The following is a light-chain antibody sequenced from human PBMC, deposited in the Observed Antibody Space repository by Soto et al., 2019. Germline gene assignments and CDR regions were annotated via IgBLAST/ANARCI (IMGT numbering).Light chain of an antibody. V-gene: IGKV3-15*01. Sequence: EIVMTQSPATLSVSPGERSTLSCRASQSVSSNLAWYQQKPGQAPRLLIYGASTRATGIPARFSGSGSGTEFTLTISSLQSEDFAVYYCQKYGSSPITCGQGTRREIK. CDR2: GAS. J-gene: IGKJ5*01. CDR1: QSVSSN. CDR3: QKYGSSPIT.